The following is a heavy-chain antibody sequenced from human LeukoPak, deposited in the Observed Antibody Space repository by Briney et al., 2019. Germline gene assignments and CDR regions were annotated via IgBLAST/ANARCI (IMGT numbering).Heavy chain of an antibody. CDR2: IYHSGST. CDR1: GGSISSGGYS. Sequence: PSETLSLTCAVSGGSISSGGYSWSWIRQPPGKGLEWIGYIYHSGSTYYNPSLKSRVTMSVDTSKTQFSLKLTSVTAADTAVYYCARSSIVVEPGAIRSRYYYYTLDVWGQGTTVTVSS. CDR3: ARSSIVVEPGAIRSRYYYYTLDV. V-gene: IGHV4-30-2*01. D-gene: IGHD2-2*02. J-gene: IGHJ6*02.